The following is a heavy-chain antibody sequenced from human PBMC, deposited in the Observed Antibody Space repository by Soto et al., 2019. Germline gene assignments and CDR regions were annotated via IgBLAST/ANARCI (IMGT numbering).Heavy chain of an antibody. CDR2: TSFDGSSG. CDR1: GFTFSSSG. V-gene: IGHV3-30*03. J-gene: IGHJ4*02. CDR3: ATPPPAVAGYFEY. D-gene: IGHD6-19*01. Sequence: GGSLRLSCAASGFTFSSSGMHWXRQAPGKGLEWVAVTSFDGSSGYYADSVRGRFTISRDNSNNTLYLKMHSLRAEDPAVYYCATPPPAVAGYFEYWGQGTLVTVSS.